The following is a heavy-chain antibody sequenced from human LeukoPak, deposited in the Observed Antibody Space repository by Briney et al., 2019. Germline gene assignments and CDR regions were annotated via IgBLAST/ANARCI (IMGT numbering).Heavy chain of an antibody. V-gene: IGHV4-39*01. J-gene: IGHJ4*02. D-gene: IGHD2-15*01. CDR2: MFYRGST. CDR1: GVSISTGTHY. Sequence: PSETLSLTCTVSGVSISTGTHYWAWIRQPPGKGLEWIGSMFYRGSTYYNASLKSRVTLSVDTSSNQFSLKLSSVTASDTAIFYCVRQGGWGGAASLIDFWGQGTLVTVSS. CDR3: VRQGGWGGAASLIDF.